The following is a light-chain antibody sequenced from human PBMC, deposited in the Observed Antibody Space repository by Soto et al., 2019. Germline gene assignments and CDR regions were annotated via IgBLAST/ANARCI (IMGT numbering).Light chain of an antibody. CDR2: DTS. Sequence: EIVMTQSPATLSLSPGEVSTLSCRASQGIGDTLAWYQQKPGQTPRLLIYDTSIRATGVPARFSGSRSGAEFTLTISSLQSEDFAVYYCQHYVTWPLTFGGGTKVDIK. CDR3: QHYVTWPLT. CDR1: QGIGDT. V-gene: IGKV3-15*01. J-gene: IGKJ4*01.